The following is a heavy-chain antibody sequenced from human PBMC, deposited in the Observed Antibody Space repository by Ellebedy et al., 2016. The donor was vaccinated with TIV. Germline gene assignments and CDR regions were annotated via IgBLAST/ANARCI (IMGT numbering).Heavy chain of an antibody. D-gene: IGHD2-15*01. CDR1: GYTFTSYY. Sequence: AASVKVSCKASGYTFTSYYIHWVRQAPGQGLEWMGIINPNGGTTTYAQNFQGRVTMTWDTSTSTVYMELISLRSEDTAVYYCARGEIVVVVAALDYWGQGTLVTVSS. J-gene: IGHJ4*02. CDR2: INPNGGTT. V-gene: IGHV1-46*01. CDR3: ARGEIVVVVAALDY.